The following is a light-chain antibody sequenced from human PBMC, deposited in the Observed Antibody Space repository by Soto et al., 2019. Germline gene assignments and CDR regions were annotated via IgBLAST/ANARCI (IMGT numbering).Light chain of an antibody. J-gene: IGKJ1*01. V-gene: IGKV3-11*01. Sequence: EIVLTQSPATLSLSPGERATLSCRTSQSVGTYLAWYQHNPGQAPRLLIYDASNRATGIPARFSGSGSGTDFTLTISSPEPEDFAVYYCQQYNNWPPLAFGQGTKVEIK. CDR2: DAS. CDR3: QQYNNWPPLA. CDR1: QSVGTY.